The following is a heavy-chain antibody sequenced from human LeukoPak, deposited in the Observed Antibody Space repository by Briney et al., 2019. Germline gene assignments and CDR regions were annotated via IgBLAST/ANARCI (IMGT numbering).Heavy chain of an antibody. V-gene: IGHV4-34*01. CDR2: INHSGST. D-gene: IGHD5-18*01. CDR3: ARGPNWGYRYGADYYYYYGMDV. Sequence: SETLSLTCAVYGGSFSGYYWSWIRQPPGKGLEWIGEINHSGSTNYNPSLKSRVTISVDTSKNQFSLKLSSVTAADTAVYYCARGPNWGYRYGADYYYYYGMDVWGQGTTVTVSS. CDR1: GGSFSGYY. J-gene: IGHJ6*02.